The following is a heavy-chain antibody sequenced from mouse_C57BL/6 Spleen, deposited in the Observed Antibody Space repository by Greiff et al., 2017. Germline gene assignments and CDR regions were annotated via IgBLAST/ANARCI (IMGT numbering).Heavy chain of an antibody. D-gene: IGHD1-1*01. CDR1: GFTFSSYA. V-gene: IGHV5-9-1*02. CDR2: ISSGGDYI. Sequence: VQRVESGEGLVKPGGSLKLSCAASGFTFSSYAMSWVRQTPEKRLEWVAYISSGGDYIYYADTVKGRFTISRDNARNTLYLQMSSLKSEDTAMYYCTRENYYGETYAMDYWGQGTSVTVSS. CDR3: TRENYYGETYAMDY. J-gene: IGHJ4*01.